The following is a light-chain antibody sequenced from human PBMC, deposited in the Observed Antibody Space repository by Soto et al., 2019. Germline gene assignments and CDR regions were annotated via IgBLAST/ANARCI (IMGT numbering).Light chain of an antibody. J-gene: IGKJ3*01. Sequence: DLVMTQSPDSLAVSLGETATINCKSSPRLLYFSTNLAYLTWYQQKPGQPPRLLIYWASTRESGVPDRFSGSGSGTDFTLTITSLQAEDVAVYYCQQYYTTPFTFGPGTKVEIK. CDR3: QQYYTTPFT. CDR2: WAS. CDR1: PRLLYFSTNLAY. V-gene: IGKV4-1*01.